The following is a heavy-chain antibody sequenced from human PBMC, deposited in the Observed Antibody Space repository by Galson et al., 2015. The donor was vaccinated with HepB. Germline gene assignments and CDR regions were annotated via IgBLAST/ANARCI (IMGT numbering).Heavy chain of an antibody. J-gene: IGHJ6*02. CDR2: IDPSDSYT. D-gene: IGHD6-6*01. CDR3: ARQNSSSDNYYYYYGMDV. V-gene: IGHV5-10-1*01. CDR1: GYSFTSYW. Sequence: QSGAEVKKPGESLKISCKGSGYSFTSYWISWVRQMPGKGLEWMGRIDPSDSYTNYSPSFQGHVTISADKSISTAYLQWSSLKASDTAMYDCARQNSSSDNYYYYYGMDVWGQGTTVTVSS.